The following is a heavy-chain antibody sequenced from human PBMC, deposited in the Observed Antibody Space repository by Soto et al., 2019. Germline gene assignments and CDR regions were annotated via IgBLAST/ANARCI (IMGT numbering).Heavy chain of an antibody. CDR2: ISSRSTTI. V-gene: IGHV3-48*02. CDR3: ARDTWNPNPIPFDY. CDR1: GFTFSIYS. J-gene: IGHJ4*02. Sequence: GGSLRLSCAASGFTFSIYSMNWVRQAPGKGLEWVSYISSRSTTIYYADSVKGRFTISRDNAKNSLYLQMNSLRDEDTAVYYCARDTWNPNPIPFDYWGQGTLVTVSS. D-gene: IGHD1-1*01.